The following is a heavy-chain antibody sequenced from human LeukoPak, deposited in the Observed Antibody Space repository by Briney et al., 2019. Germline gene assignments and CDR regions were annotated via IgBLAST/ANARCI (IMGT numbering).Heavy chain of an antibody. CDR3: ARCLYSYGAAASDY. V-gene: IGHV1-18*01. J-gene: IGHJ4*02. D-gene: IGHD5-18*01. Sequence: GASVKVSCKASGYTFTSYGISWVRQAPGQGLEWMGWISAYNGNTNYAQKLQGRVTMTTDTSTSTAYMELTSLRSDDTAVYYCARCLYSYGAAASDYWGQGTLVTVSS. CDR1: GYTFTSYG. CDR2: ISAYNGNT.